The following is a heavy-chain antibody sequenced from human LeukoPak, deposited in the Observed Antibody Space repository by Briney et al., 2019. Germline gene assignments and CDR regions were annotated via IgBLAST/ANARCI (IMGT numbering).Heavy chain of an antibody. D-gene: IGHD1-26*01. CDR1: GASISSRSYY. CDR3: ASSESYYHFES. J-gene: IGHJ4*02. Sequence: SGTLSLTCNVSGASISSRSYYWVWIRQPPGTGLEWIGTFSYGGSTYYNPSFKSRVIMSVDTSTNQSSLHLTSVTAADTADYYCASSESYYHFESWGQGTLVTVSS. V-gene: IGHV4-39*01. CDR2: FSYGGST.